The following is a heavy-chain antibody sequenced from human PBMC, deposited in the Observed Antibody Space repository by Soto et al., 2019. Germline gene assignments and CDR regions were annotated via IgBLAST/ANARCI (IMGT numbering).Heavy chain of an antibody. J-gene: IGHJ6*02. CDR2: INPSGGST. V-gene: IGHV1-46*01. D-gene: IGHD3-16*02. CDR1: GYTFTSYY. Sequence: ASVKVSCKASGYTFTSYYMHWVRQAPGQGLEWMGIINPSGGSTSYAQKFQGRVTMTRDTSTGTVYMELSSLRSEDTAVYYCARVPLGGIVVAYGMDVWGQGTTVTVSS. CDR3: ARVPLGGIVVAYGMDV.